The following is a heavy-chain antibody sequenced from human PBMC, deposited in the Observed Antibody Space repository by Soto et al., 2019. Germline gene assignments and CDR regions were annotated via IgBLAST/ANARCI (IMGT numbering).Heavy chain of an antibody. D-gene: IGHD3-10*01. CDR2: INHSGST. J-gene: IGHJ4*02. V-gene: IGHV4-34*01. CDR3: ARVSYYYGSGNHYLFDY. CDR1: GGSFSGYY. Sequence: SETLSLTCAVYGGSFSGYYWSWIRQPPGKGLEWIGEINHSGSTNYSPSLQSRVTISIDTSKNHFSLKLRSVTAADTAVFYCARVSYYYGSGNHYLFDYWGQGTLVTVSS.